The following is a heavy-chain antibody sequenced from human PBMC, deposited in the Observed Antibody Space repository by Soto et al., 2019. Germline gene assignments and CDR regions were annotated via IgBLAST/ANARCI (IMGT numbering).Heavy chain of an antibody. V-gene: IGHV4-39*02. D-gene: IGHD7-27*01. CDR2: IYYSGST. CDR3: ARDVTPITGDVFPDWYFDL. Sequence: SETLSLTCTVSGGSISSSSYYWGWIRQPPGKGLEWIGSIYYSGSTYYNPSLKSRVTISVDTSKNQFSLKLSSVTAADTAVYYCARDVTPITGDVFPDWYFDLWGRGTLVTVSS. J-gene: IGHJ2*01. CDR1: GGSISSSSYY.